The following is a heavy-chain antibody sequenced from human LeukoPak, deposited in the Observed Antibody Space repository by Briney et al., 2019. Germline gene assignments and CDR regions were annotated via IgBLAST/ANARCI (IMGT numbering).Heavy chain of an antibody. V-gene: IGHV3-74*01. CDR1: GFTFSSYW. J-gene: IGHJ4*02. Sequence: GGSLRLSCAASGFTFSSYWMHWVRQAPGKGLVWVSRIRSDGSSTSYADSVKGRFTISRDNAKNTLYLQMNSLRAEDTAVYYCARAPYYDFWSGYFMDYWGQGTLVTVSS. CDR2: IRSDGSST. CDR3: ARAPYYDFWSGYFMDY. D-gene: IGHD3-3*01.